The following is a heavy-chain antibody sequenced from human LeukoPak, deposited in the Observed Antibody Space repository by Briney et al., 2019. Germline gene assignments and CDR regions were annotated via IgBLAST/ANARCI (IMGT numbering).Heavy chain of an antibody. D-gene: IGHD5-12*01. CDR2: ISDSGST. J-gene: IGHJ4*02. CDR1: GGSISSYY. CDR3: ARRGGTVVGDTGYHYWYFDN. Sequence: SETLSLTCTVSGGSISSYYWSWVPQFPGKGLEWIGYISDSGSTNYRPTIESRVTISVDTSKNKFFLIMSSVTAADTAVYYCARRGGTVVGDTGYHYWYFDNWGQGTLVTASS. V-gene: IGHV4-59*08.